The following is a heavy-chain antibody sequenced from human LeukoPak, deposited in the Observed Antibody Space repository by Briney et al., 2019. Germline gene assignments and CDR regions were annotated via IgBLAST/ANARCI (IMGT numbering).Heavy chain of an antibody. CDR3: ARVLATGTTRFDY. D-gene: IGHD1-1*01. Sequence: ASVKVSCKASGDTFTSYDINWVRQATGQGLEWMGWMNPNSGNTGYAQKFQGRVTITRNTSISTAYMELSSLRSEDTAVYYCARVLATGTTRFDYWGQRTLVTVSS. J-gene: IGHJ4*02. V-gene: IGHV1-8*03. CDR2: MNPNSGNT. CDR1: GDTFTSYD.